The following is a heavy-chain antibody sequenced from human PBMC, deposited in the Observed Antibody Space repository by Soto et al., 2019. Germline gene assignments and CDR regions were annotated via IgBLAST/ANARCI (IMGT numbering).Heavy chain of an antibody. V-gene: IGHV1-3*01. Sequence: ASVKVSCKASGYTFTSYAMHWVRQAPGQRLEWMGWINAGNGNTKYSQKFQGRVTITRDTSASTAYMELSSLRSEDTAVYYCARLDPRLMCFDYWGQGTLVTVSS. CDR3: ARLDPRLMCFDY. J-gene: IGHJ4*02. CDR1: GYTFTSYA. CDR2: INAGNGNT. D-gene: IGHD3-10*02.